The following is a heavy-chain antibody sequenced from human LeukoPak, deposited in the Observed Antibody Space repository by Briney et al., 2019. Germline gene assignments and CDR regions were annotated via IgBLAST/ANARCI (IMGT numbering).Heavy chain of an antibody. CDR2: ISGSGFTI. V-gene: IGHV3-48*01. CDR3: ARGVPKASYYYYYMDV. D-gene: IGHD5-12*01. Sequence: GGSLRLSCAVSGFTLSNYSMNWVRQAPGKGLEWISYISGSGFTIHYADSVKGRFTISRDNAKNSLYLQMNSLRAEDTAVYYCARGVPKASYYYYYMDVWGKGTTVTVSS. CDR1: GFTLSNYS. J-gene: IGHJ6*03.